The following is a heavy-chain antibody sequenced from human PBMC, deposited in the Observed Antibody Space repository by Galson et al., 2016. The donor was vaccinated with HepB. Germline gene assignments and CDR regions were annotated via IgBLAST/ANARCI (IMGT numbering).Heavy chain of an antibody. V-gene: IGHV4-59*01. Sequence: SETLSLTCTVSGGSISNYYWSWIRQPPGKGLEWIGYISYSGSTSYNPSLKSRVTISVDTSKNQFSLKLSSVTAADSAVYYCARNGGSSWQYYFDYWGQGNLVTVSS. J-gene: IGHJ4*02. CDR1: GGSISNYY. CDR2: ISYSGST. D-gene: IGHD6-13*01. CDR3: ARNGGSSWQYYFDY.